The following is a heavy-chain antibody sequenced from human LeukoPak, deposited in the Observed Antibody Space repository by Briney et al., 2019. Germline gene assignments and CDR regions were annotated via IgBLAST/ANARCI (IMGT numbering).Heavy chain of an antibody. CDR2: IYYSGST. CDR3: AIDSSGYYDAFDI. D-gene: IGHD3-22*01. V-gene: IGHV4-59*01. Sequence: SETLSLTCAVYGGSFSSYYWSWIRQPPGKGLEWIGYIYYSGSTNYNPSLKSRVTISVDTSKNQFSLKLSSVTAADTAVYYCAIDSSGYYDAFDIWGQGTMVTVSS. CDR1: GGSFSSYY. J-gene: IGHJ3*02.